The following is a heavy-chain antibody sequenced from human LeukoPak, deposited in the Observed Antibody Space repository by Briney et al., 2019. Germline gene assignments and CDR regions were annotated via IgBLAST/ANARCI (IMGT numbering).Heavy chain of an antibody. D-gene: IGHD3-3*01. CDR3: AAVGEWLSNAFNT. CDR2: IKSRGDGETR. J-gene: IGHJ3*02. CDR1: GFTFSSYW. Sequence: GGSLRLSCAASGFTFSSYWMSWVRQAPGKGLEWVGRIKSRGDGETRDYAAPVKDRFIISRDDSKNTLYLQMNSLRTEDTAIYYCAAVGEWLSNAFNTWGQGTLVTVSA. V-gene: IGHV3-15*01.